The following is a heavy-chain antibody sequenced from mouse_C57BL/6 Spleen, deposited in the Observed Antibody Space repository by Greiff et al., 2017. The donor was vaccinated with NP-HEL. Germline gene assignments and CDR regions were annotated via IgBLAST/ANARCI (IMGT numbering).Heavy chain of an antibody. CDR2: IRLKSDNYAT. D-gene: IGHD4-1*01. J-gene: IGHJ1*03. V-gene: IGHV6-3*01. CDR1: GFTFSNYW. Sequence: EVKLVESGGGLVQPGGSMKLSCVASGFTFSNYWMNWVRQSPEKGLEWVAQIRLKSDNYATHYAESVKGRFTISRDDSKSSVYLQMNNLRAEDTGIYYCTRNWDRYFDVWGTGTTVTVSS. CDR3: TRNWDRYFDV.